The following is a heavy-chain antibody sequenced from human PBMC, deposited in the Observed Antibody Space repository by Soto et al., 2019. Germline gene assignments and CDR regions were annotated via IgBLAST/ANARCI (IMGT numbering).Heavy chain of an antibody. CDR3: ARDMGGYYFEPNDY. CDR2: ISGNNVNT. D-gene: IGHD3-22*01. V-gene: IGHV1-18*01. Sequence: QVQLVQSGAEVMKPGASVKVSCKASGYTFTSYGISWVRQAPGQGLEWMAWISGNNVNTNYAQRLQGRVTLTTDTSTSTAYMELTSLRSDDTAVYYCARDMGGYYFEPNDYWGQGTLVTVSS. CDR1: GYTFTSYG. J-gene: IGHJ4*02.